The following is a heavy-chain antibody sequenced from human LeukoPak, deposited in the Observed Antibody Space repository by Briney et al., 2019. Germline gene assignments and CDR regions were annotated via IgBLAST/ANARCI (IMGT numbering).Heavy chain of an antibody. V-gene: IGHV3-21*01. CDR1: GFTFSSYS. CDR3: ARGAEVQLWSYYFDY. CDR2: ISSSSSYI. D-gene: IGHD5-18*01. Sequence: SGGSLRLSCAASGFTFSSYSMNWVRQAPGKGLEWVSSISSSSSYIYYADSVKGRFTISRDNAKNSLYLQMNSLRAEDTAVYYCARGAEVQLWSYYFDYWGQGTLVTVSS. J-gene: IGHJ4*02.